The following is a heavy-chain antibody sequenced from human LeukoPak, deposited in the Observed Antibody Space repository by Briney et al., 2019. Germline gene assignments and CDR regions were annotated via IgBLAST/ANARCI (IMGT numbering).Heavy chain of an antibody. CDR1: GFTFSHYG. J-gene: IGHJ4*02. CDR3: ARETPYSNTWTDCDF. V-gene: IGHV3-48*01. CDR2: ISLSSSSI. Sequence: SGGSLRLSCAASGFTFSHYGMHRVRQAPGKGLEWVSYISLSSSSIYYADSLKGRFTISRDNAKNSLYLQMNSLRAEDTAVYYCARETPYSNTWTDCDFWGQGTLVTVSS. D-gene: IGHD6-13*01.